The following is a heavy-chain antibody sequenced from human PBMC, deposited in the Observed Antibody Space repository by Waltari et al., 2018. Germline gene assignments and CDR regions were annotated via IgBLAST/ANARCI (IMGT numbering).Heavy chain of an antibody. CDR1: GFTFSSYA. V-gene: IGHV3-23*01. D-gene: IGHD6-19*01. J-gene: IGHJ4*02. CDR3: ARGYSRDWLY. Sequence: EVQLLESGGGLVQPGGSLRLSCAASGFTFSSYAMSWVRQAPGKGLGWVAGIRDNGGRTDHADSVKGRFTISRDNSKNTLHLQMNSLRAEDTAVYYCARGYSRDWLYWGQGTLVTVSS. CDR2: IRDNGGRT.